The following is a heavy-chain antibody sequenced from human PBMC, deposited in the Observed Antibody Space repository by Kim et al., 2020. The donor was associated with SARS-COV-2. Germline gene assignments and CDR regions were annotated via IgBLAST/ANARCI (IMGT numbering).Heavy chain of an antibody. CDR2: TT. J-gene: IGHJ6*02. V-gene: IGHV3-74*03. CDR3: ARDESYALDV. Sequence: TTTYAASVKGRFTIARDNAKIALDLEMNSLRPEDTAVYYCARDESYALDVWGPGTTVTVSS.